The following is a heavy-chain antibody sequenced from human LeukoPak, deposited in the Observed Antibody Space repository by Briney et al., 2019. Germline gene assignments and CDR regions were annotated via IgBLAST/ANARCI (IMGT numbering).Heavy chain of an antibody. D-gene: IGHD3-16*01. CDR2: INPKNGDI. J-gene: IGHJ4*02. V-gene: IGHV1-2*02. Sequence: ASVKVSCKASAYTFISYYIHWVRQAPGQGLEWLGWINPKNGDIRYAQKFQGRVTMTRDTSISTAYMDLTWLTSDDTAVYYCARGGAWGDREVDYWGQGSLVTVSS. CDR1: AYTFISYY. CDR3: ARGGAWGDREVDY.